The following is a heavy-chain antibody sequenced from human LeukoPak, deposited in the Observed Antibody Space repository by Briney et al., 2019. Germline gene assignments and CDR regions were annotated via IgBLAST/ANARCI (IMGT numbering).Heavy chain of an antibody. CDR2: FDPEDGET. D-gene: IGHD4-17*01. CDR1: GYTLTELS. J-gene: IGHJ5*02. Sequence: ASVKVSCKVSGYTLTELSMHWVRQAPGKGLEWMGGFDPEDGETIYAQKFQGRVTMTEDTSTDTAYMELSSLRSEDTAVYYCARSDYGRNWFDPWGQGTLVTVSS. CDR3: ARSDYGRNWFDP. V-gene: IGHV1-24*01.